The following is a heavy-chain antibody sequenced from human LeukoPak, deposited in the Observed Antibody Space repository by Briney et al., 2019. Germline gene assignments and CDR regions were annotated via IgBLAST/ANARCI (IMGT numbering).Heavy chain of an antibody. Sequence: GGSLRLSCAASGFTFSSYAMSWVRQAPGKGLEWVSAISGNGGYTYYADSVKGRFTISRDNSKNTLYLQMNSLRAEDTAVYHCAKDPYSSAGFSRDWFDPWGQGTLVTASS. CDR1: GFTFSSYA. CDR2: ISGNGGYT. V-gene: IGHV3-23*01. J-gene: IGHJ5*02. CDR3: AKDPYSSAGFSRDWFDP. D-gene: IGHD6-25*01.